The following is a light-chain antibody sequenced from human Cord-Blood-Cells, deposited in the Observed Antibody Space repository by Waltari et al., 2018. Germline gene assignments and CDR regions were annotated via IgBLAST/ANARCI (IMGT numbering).Light chain of an antibody. Sequence: QSALTQPASVSGSPGQSITISCTGTSSDVGGYNYVSWYQQHPGKAPKLMIYDVSNRPSVVSNRFSVSKSGNTASLTISGLQAEDEADYYCSSYTSSSTWVFGGGTKLTVL. CDR3: SSYTSSSTWV. CDR2: DVS. J-gene: IGLJ3*02. V-gene: IGLV2-14*03. CDR1: SSDVGGYNY.